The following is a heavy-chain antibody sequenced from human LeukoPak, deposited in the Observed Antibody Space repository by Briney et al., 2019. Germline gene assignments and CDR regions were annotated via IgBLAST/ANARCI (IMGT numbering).Heavy chain of an antibody. J-gene: IGHJ4*02. CDR3: ARVPYSGYDLGAFDY. CDR1: GGSISSGGYY. CDR2: IYYSGST. V-gene: IGHV4-31*03. D-gene: IGHD5-12*01. Sequence: PSETLSLTCTVSGGSISSGGYYWSWIRQHPGKGLEWIGYIYYSGSTYYNPSLKSRVTISVDTSKNQFSLKLSSVTAADTAVYYCARVPYSGYDLGAFDYWGQGTLVTVSS.